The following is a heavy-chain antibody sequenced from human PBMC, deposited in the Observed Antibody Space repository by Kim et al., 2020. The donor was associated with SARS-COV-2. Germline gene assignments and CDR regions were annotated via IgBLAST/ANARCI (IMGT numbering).Heavy chain of an antibody. J-gene: IGHJ4*02. Sequence: SETLSLTCTVSGGSISSGGYYWSWIRQHPGKGLEWIGYIYYSGSTYYNPSLKSRVTISVDTSKNQFSLKLSSVTAADTAVYYCARAPRDYGLILVDYWGQGTLVPVPS. CDR3: ARAPRDYGLILVDY. V-gene: IGHV4-31*03. D-gene: IGHD3-10*01. CDR1: GGSISSGGYY. CDR2: IYYSGST.